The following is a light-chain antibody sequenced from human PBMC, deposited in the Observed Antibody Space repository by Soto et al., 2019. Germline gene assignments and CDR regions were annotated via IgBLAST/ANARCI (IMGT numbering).Light chain of an antibody. J-gene: IGKJ4*01. Sequence: EIVMTQSPATLCLSPGERATLSCRASQNVDKFLAWYQQRPGQPPRLLIFDSSNRATGIPARFSGSGSGTDFTLTINSLEPEDFAVYYCQQRSNWPLTFGGGTKVDIK. CDR2: DSS. CDR3: QQRSNWPLT. CDR1: QNVDKF. V-gene: IGKV3-11*01.